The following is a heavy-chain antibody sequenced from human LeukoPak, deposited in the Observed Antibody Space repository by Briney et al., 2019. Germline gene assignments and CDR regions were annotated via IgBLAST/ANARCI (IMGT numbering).Heavy chain of an antibody. Sequence: PSETLSLTCTVSGYSISSGYYWGWIRQPPGKGLEWIGCIYHSGNTYYNPSLKSRVTISVDTSKNQFSLKLSSVTAADTAVYYCARTAVPTGTDYWGQGTLVTVSS. CDR1: GYSISSGYY. CDR2: IYHSGNT. J-gene: IGHJ4*02. CDR3: ARTAVPTGTDY. V-gene: IGHV4-38-2*02. D-gene: IGHD4-17*01.